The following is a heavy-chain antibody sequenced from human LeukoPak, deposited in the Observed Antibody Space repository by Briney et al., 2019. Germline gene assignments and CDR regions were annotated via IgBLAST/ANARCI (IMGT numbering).Heavy chain of an antibody. D-gene: IGHD3-22*01. J-gene: IGHJ4*02. CDR2: IIPILGIA. V-gene: IGHV1-69*04. CDR3: SRDPKGYYYDSSGPAGDY. Sequence: SVKVSCKASGGTFSSYTISWLRQAPGQGLEWMGRIIPILGIANYAQKFQGRVTITADKSTSTAYMEPSSLRSEDTAVYYCSRDPKGYYYDSSGPAGDYWGQGTLVTVSS. CDR1: GGTFSSYT.